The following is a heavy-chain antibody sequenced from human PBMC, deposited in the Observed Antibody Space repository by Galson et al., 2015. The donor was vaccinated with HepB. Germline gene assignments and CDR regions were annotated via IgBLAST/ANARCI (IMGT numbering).Heavy chain of an antibody. V-gene: IGHV5-51*03. CDR3: ARADYGGNRFYWYFDL. Sequence: QSGAEVKKPGESLKISCKGSGYSFTSYWIGWVRQMPGKGLEWMGVIYPGDSDTRYSPSFQSQVTISADKSISTAYLQWSSLKASDTAMYYCARADYGGNRFYWYFDLWGRGTLVTVSS. CDR2: IYPGDSDT. D-gene: IGHD4-23*01. J-gene: IGHJ2*01. CDR1: GYSFTSYW.